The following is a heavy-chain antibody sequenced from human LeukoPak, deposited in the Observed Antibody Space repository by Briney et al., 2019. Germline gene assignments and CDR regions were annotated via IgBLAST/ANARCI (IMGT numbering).Heavy chain of an antibody. CDR1: GFTFSSYW. CDR3: ARDPYSSGWYDY. V-gene: IGHV3-74*01. J-gene: IGHJ4*02. D-gene: IGHD6-19*01. Sequence: GGSLRLSCAVSGFTFSSYWMHWVRQAPGKGLVWVSRIDRDGSRINYADSVKGRFTISRDNSKNTLYLQMNSLRAEDTAVYYCARDPYSSGWYDYWGQGTLVTVSS. CDR2: IDRDGSRI.